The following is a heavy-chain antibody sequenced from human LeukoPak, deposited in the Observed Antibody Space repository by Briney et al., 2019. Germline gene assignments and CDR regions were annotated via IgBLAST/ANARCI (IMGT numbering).Heavy chain of an antibody. Sequence: PGGSLRLACAASGFTFSRYAMCRARQAPGKGLEWVSTISVTVSSTYYADSVKGRFTISRDNSKNTLYLQMNSLRADETAVYYCAGASRGWSSGGNYWGQGTLVTVSS. CDR3: AGASRGWSSGGNY. D-gene: IGHD1-26*01. CDR2: ISVTVSST. CDR1: GFTFSRYA. V-gene: IGHV3-23*01. J-gene: IGHJ4*02.